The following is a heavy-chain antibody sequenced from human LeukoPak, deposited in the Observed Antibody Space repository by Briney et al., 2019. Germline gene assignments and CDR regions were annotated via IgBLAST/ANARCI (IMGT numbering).Heavy chain of an antibody. J-gene: IGHJ3*02. V-gene: IGHV3-48*01. CDR1: GFTFSSYI. D-gene: IGHD4-11*01. CDR2: ISSSSSTK. CDR3: ARDRDYRFSFDI. Sequence: PGGSLRLSCAASGFTFSSYIMNWVRQAPGKGLEWVSYISSSSSTKYYADSVKGRFTISRDNAKNSLYLQMNSLRAEDTAVYYCARDRDYRFSFDIWGQGTMVTVSS.